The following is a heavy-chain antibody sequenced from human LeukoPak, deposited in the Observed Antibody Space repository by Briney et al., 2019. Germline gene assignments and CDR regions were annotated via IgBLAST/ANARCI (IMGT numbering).Heavy chain of an antibody. Sequence: SETLSLTCTVSGGSISSYYWSWIRQPPGKGLEWIGYMYYGGSTNYNPSLKSRVTISVDTSKDQFSLQLSSVTAADTAVYYCARRAYSSGYYYFDYWGQGTLVTVSS. J-gene: IGHJ4*02. CDR2: MYYGGST. CDR3: ARRAYSSGYYYFDY. V-gene: IGHV4-59*08. CDR1: GGSISSYY. D-gene: IGHD3-22*01.